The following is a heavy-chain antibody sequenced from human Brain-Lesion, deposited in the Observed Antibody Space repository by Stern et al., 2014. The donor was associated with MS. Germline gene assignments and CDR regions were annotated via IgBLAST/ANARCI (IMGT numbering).Heavy chain of an antibody. CDR3: ARDQRGITIFGVVTDYYYLGMDV. V-gene: IGHV1-2*02. Sequence: QVQLVQSGAEVKKPGASVKVSCKTSGYIFTGYYIHWVRQAPGQGLEWMALINPNTGGTKYAQQFQGRVTMSRDTSISTAYVELSSLTSDDTAVYYCARDQRGITIFGVVTDYYYLGMDVWGQGTTVTVSS. CDR2: INPNTGGT. J-gene: IGHJ6*02. D-gene: IGHD3-3*01. CDR1: GYIFTGYY.